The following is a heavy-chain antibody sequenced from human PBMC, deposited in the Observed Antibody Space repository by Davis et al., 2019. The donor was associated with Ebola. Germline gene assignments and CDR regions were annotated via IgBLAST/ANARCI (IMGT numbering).Heavy chain of an antibody. CDR2: INAGNGDT. D-gene: IGHD3-22*01. Sequence: ASVKVSCKTSGYTFTNYAIHWVRQAPGQRLEWMGWINAGNGDTKYSQKFQGRVTITRDTPASTAYLELSSLRSEDTAVYYCARGYYDSSGYYHPNYYYYGMDVWGQGTTVTVSS. J-gene: IGHJ6*02. V-gene: IGHV1-3*01. CDR1: GYTFTNYA. CDR3: ARGYYDSSGYYHPNYYYYGMDV.